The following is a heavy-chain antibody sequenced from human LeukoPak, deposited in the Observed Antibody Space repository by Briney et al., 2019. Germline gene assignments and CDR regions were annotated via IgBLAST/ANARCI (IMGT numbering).Heavy chain of an antibody. D-gene: IGHD2-2*01. CDR2: IYTSGST. V-gene: IGHV4-4*07. CDR3: AREVVVPAAIYYYYYYMDV. CDR1: GGSISSYY. Sequence: SETLSLTCTVSGGSISSYYWSWIRQPAGKGLEWIGRIYTSGSTNYNPSLKSRVTMSVDTSKNQFSLKLSSVTAADTAVYYCAREVVVPAAIYYYYYYMDVWGKGTTVTVSS. J-gene: IGHJ6*03.